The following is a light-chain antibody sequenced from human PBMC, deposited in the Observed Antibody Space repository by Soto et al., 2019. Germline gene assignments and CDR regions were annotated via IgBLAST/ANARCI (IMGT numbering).Light chain of an antibody. CDR1: QSVSSNY. CDR3: QQRRDWPLT. Sequence: ILLTQSPDTLSLSPGERATLSCRATQSVSSNYLAWYQQKAGQAPRLLIYGASSRATGIPDRISGSGSGTDFTLTINRLEPEDFAVYYCQQRRDWPLTFGGGTKVEIK. J-gene: IGKJ4*01. V-gene: IGKV3D-20*02. CDR2: GAS.